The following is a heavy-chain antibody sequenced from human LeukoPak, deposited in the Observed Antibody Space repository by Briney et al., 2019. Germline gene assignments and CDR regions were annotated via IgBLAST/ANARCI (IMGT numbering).Heavy chain of an antibody. D-gene: IGHD3-10*01. CDR2: IIPMLDIQ. CDR3: ASERGATQYFGY. J-gene: IGHJ4*02. Sequence: SVKVSCKASGGTFSSYVITWVRQAPGQGLEWMGRIIPMLDIQNYAQKFQGRVTITADKSTSTAYMELSSLRSEDTAVSYCASERGATQYFGYWGQGTLVTVSS. V-gene: IGHV1-69*04. CDR1: GGTFSSYV.